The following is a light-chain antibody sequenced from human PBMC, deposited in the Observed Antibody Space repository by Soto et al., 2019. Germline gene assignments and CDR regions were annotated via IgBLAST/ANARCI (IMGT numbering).Light chain of an antibody. CDR2: GAS. J-gene: IGKJ3*01. CDR1: QSVSSSY. Sequence: EIVLTQSPGTLSLSPGERATLSCRASQSVSSSYLAWYQQKPGQAPRLLIYGASSRATGIPDRFSGSGSGTDITLTISRLDPEDFEVYYCQQYGSSPLTFGPGTKVDIK. V-gene: IGKV3-20*01. CDR3: QQYGSSPLT.